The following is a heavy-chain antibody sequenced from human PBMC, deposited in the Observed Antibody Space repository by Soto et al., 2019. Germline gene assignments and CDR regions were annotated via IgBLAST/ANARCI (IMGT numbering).Heavy chain of an antibody. V-gene: IGHV4-59*11. CDR3: ARPTVRHAFDV. D-gene: IGHD4-4*01. Sequence: QVQLQEAGPGLVKPSETLSLTCTVSGGSNSTHYWNWIRQPPGKGLEWIGHVHDSGDTNYNPSLRSRLLSISLDTSKKLFSLKLSSVTAADTAVYFCARPTVRHAFDVWGQGAMVAVSS. CDR1: GGSNSTHY. J-gene: IGHJ3*01. CDR2: VHDSGDT.